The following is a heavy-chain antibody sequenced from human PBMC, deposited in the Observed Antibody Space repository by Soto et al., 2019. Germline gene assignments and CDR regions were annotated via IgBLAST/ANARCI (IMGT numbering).Heavy chain of an antibody. Sequence: ASVKVSCKASGYTFTSYGISWVRQAPGQGLEWMGWISAYNGNTNYAQKLQGRVTMTTDTSTSTAYMELRSLRSDDTAVYYCAREILGYCSSTSCYIGGWFDPWGQGTLVTVSS. CDR1: GYTFTSYG. J-gene: IGHJ5*02. CDR2: ISAYNGNT. V-gene: IGHV1-18*04. D-gene: IGHD2-2*02. CDR3: AREILGYCSSTSCYIGGWFDP.